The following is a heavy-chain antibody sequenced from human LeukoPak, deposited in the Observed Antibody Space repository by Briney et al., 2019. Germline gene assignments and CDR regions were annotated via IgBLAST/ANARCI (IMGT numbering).Heavy chain of an antibody. CDR2: MNPNSGNT. CDR1: GYTFTSYD. V-gene: IGHV1-8*01. CDR3: ARTSALVYGDYVSYYYYGMDV. J-gene: IGHJ6*02. D-gene: IGHD4-17*01. Sequence: ASVKVSCKASGYTFTSYDINWVRQATGQGLEWMGWMNPNSGNTGYAQKFQGRVTMTRNTSISTAYMELSSLRSEDTAVYYCARTSALVYGDYVSYYYYGMDVWGQGTTVTVSS.